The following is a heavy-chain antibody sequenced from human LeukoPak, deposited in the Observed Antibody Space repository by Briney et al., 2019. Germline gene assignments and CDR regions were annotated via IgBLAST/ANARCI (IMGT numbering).Heavy chain of an antibody. V-gene: IGHV3-48*04. D-gene: IGHD1-1*01. J-gene: IGHJ6*02. CDR1: GFTFSSYS. Sequence: GGSLRLSCAASGFTFSSYSMNWVRQAPGKGLEWVSYISSSSSTIYYADSVKGRFTISRDNAKNSLYLQMNSLRAEDTDVYYCARSGELERPYYYYGMDVWGQGTTVTVSS. CDR2: ISSSSSTI. CDR3: ARSGELERPYYYYGMDV.